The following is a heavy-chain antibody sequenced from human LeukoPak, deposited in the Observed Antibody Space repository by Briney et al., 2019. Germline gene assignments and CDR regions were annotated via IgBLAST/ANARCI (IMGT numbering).Heavy chain of an antibody. V-gene: IGHV4-30-4*08. CDR1: GGSISSGDYY. Sequence: SETLSLTCTVSGGSISSGDYYWSWIRQPPGKGLEWIGYIYYSGSTYYNPSFKSRVTISVDTSKNQFSLKLSSVTAADTAVYYCARDQWLVQGAFGIWGQGTMVTVSS. CDR3: ARDQWLVQGAFGI. CDR2: IYYSGST. D-gene: IGHD6-19*01. J-gene: IGHJ3*02.